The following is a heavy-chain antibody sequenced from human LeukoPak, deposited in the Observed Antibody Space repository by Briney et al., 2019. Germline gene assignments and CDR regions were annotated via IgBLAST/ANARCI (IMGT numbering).Heavy chain of an antibody. CDR3: AKELWFVNSYYFDY. CDR1: GFTFSSYG. Sequence: PGGSLRLSCAASGFTFSSYGMHWVRQAPGKGLEWVAVISYDGSNKYYADSVKGRFTISRDNSKNTLYLQMNSLRAEDTAVYYCAKELWFVNSYYFDYWGQGTLVTVSS. D-gene: IGHD3-10*01. J-gene: IGHJ4*02. CDR2: ISYDGSNK. V-gene: IGHV3-30*18.